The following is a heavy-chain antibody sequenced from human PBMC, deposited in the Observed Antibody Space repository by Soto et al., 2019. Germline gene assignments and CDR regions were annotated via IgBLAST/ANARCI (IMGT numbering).Heavy chain of an antibody. CDR1: GGSISSYY. V-gene: IGHV4-59*08. CDR2: ISYSGGT. Sequence: QVQLQESGPGLVKPSETLSLTCTVSGGSISSYYWSWIRQPPGKGLEWIAYISYSGGTNYNPSLKSRVTISVDTSTNQFSLQLSSVTAADTALYYCASFLSLGTSHWYFALWGRGTLVTVSS. D-gene: IGHD1-26*01. J-gene: IGHJ2*01. CDR3: ASFLSLGTSHWYFAL.